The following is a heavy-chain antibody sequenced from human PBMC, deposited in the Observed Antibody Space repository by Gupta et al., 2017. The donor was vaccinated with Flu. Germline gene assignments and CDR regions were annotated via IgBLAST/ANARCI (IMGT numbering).Heavy chain of an antibody. Sequence: QVQLVQSGAEVRKPGSSVQVSCKPYGVTFSTYAMNWVRQAPGQGLEWMGGVIPVCGPTVFAPRFQGRVTITADESTSTAYLDLSSLTSDDTAVYYCARKGGGHCSGGSCYSFDYWGQGTLITVSS. J-gene: IGHJ4*02. D-gene: IGHD2-15*01. CDR2: VIPVCGPT. V-gene: IGHV1-69*01. CDR1: GVTFSTYA. CDR3: ARKGGGHCSGGSCYSFDY.